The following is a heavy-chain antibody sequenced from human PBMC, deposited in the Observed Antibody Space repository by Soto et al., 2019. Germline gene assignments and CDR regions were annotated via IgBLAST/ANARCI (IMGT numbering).Heavy chain of an antibody. Sequence: EVQLVESGGGLVQPGGSLRLSCAGSGFTFSNYWLTWVRQAPGKGLEWVANIKEEGSVKYHVDSVKGRFTISRDNAKNSLYLQMNSLRVEDTAVYYCLREPAAGAYYFDYWGQGTLVTVSS. CDR1: GFTFSNYW. D-gene: IGHD6-13*01. CDR2: IKEEGSVK. J-gene: IGHJ4*02. V-gene: IGHV3-7*05. CDR3: LREPAAGAYYFDY.